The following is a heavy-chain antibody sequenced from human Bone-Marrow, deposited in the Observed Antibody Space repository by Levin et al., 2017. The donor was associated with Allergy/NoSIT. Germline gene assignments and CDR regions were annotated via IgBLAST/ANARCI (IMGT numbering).Heavy chain of an antibody. V-gene: IGHV3-48*03. CDR2: ISSSGSTI. D-gene: IGHD1-20*01. J-gene: IGHJ3*02. Sequence: GGSLRLSCAASGFTFSSYEMNWVRQAPGKGLEWVSYISSSGSTIYYADSVKGRFTISRDNAKNSLYLQMNSLRAEDTAVYYCARLITGTPLPEDIWGQGTMVTVSS. CDR1: GFTFSSYE. CDR3: ARLITGTPLPEDI.